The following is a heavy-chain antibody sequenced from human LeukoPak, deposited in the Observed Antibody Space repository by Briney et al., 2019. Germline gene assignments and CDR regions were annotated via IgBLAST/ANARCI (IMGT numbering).Heavy chain of an antibody. J-gene: IGHJ6*03. V-gene: IGHV4-39*07. D-gene: IGHD2-15*01. CDR3: ASLSIASSSGDMDV. CDR2: IYSSGST. CDR1: GASIISGSNY. Sequence: SETLSLTCNVSGASIISGSNYWGRIRQPPGETLGWIGSIYSSGSTYYNPSLKSRVTISVDTSKNQFSLKLSSVTAADTAVYYCASLSIASSSGDMDVWGKGTTVTVSS.